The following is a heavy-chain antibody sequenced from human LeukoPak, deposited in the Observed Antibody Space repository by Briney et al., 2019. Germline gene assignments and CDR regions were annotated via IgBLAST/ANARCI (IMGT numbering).Heavy chain of an antibody. CDR2: MTPNSGNT. CDR3: ARVTAYYDILTGYYRSDVMDV. Sequence: ASVKVSCKASGYTFTSYDINWVRHATGQGLEWMGWMTPNSGNTGYAQKFQGRVTITRNTSISTAYMELSSLRSEDTAVYYCARVTAYYDILTGYYRSDVMDVWGKGTTVTVSS. V-gene: IGHV1-8*03. D-gene: IGHD3-9*01. J-gene: IGHJ6*03. CDR1: GYTFTSYD.